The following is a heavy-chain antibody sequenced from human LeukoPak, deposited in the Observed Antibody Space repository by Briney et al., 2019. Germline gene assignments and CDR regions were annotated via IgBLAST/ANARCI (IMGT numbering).Heavy chain of an antibody. J-gene: IGHJ6*03. CDR3: ARGTIVVVPAALYYYYYYMDV. Sequence: SETLSLTCTVSGGSISSSSYYWGWIRQPPGKGLEWIGYIYYSGSTNYNPSLKSRVTISVDTSKNQFSLKLSSVTAADTAVYYCARGTIVVVPAALYYYYYYMDVWGKGTTVTVSS. V-gene: IGHV4-61*05. CDR1: GGSISSSSYY. CDR2: IYYSGST. D-gene: IGHD2-2*01.